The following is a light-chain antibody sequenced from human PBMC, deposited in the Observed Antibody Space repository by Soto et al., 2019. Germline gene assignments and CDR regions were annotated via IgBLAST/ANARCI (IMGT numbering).Light chain of an antibody. V-gene: IGKV4-1*01. CDR3: QEYDGAPIT. J-gene: IGKJ5*01. Sequence: DIVMTQSPDSLAVSLGERATINCKSSQSVLFTSNKKNYLAWYQQKPGQAPRLVIFDASNRASGMPERFSGSGSGTDFTLTIARLEPEDFAVYYCQEYDGAPITFGLGTRLEIK. CDR1: QSVLFTSNKKNY. CDR2: DAS.